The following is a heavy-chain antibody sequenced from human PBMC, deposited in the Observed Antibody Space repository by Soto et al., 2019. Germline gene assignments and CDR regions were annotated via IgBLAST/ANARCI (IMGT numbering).Heavy chain of an antibody. Sequence: SETLSITCTVSGGSISSGDYYWSWIRQPPGKGLEWIGYIYSSGSTYYNPSLKSRVTISVDKSRKQFSLNLTSVTAADTAVYYCARGGNTLATMFFGFDYWGQGTLVTVSS. CDR2: IYSSGST. CDR3: ARGGNTLATMFFGFDY. CDR1: GGSISSGDYY. D-gene: IGHD5-12*01. J-gene: IGHJ4*02. V-gene: IGHV4-30-4*01.